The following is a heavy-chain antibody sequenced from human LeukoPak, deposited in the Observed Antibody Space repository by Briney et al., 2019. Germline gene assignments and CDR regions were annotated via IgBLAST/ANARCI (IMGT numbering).Heavy chain of an antibody. D-gene: IGHD3-10*01. CDR1: GGSFSGYY. J-gene: IGHJ4*02. CDR2: IYYSGYT. Sequence: PSETLSLTCAVYGGSFSGYYWSWIRQPPGKGLEWIGCIYYSGYTYYHPSLETRVTISVDTSKNQFSLKLSSVTAADTAIYYCAKHYMGSSYNRGLDYWGQGTLVTVSS. CDR3: AKHYMGSSYNRGLDY. V-gene: IGHV4-34*01.